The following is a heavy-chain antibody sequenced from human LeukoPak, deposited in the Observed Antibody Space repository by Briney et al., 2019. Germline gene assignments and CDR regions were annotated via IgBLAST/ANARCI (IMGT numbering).Heavy chain of an antibody. V-gene: IGHV3-23*01. J-gene: IGHJ4*02. D-gene: IGHD4-17*01. CDR1: GFTFSSDA. Sequence: GGSLRLSCAASGFTFSSDAMSWVRQAPGKELKWFPAISGSGGSTYYADSVKGRFTISRDNSKNTLYLQMNSLRAEDTAVYYCAKAEYGDYDYYFDYWGQGTLVTVSS. CDR2: ISGSGGST. CDR3: AKAEYGDYDYYFDY.